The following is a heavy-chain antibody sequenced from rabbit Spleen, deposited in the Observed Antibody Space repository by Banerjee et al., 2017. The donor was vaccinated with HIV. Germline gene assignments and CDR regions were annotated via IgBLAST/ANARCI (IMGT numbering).Heavy chain of an antibody. V-gene: IGHV1S45*01. J-gene: IGHJ6*01. CDR1: GFSFSDRDV. Sequence: QEQLEESGGGLVKPEGSLTLTCKASGFSFSDRDVMCWVRQAPGKGLEWIACIDIGSRDFTYYASWAKGRFTISKTSSTTVTLQMTSLTVADTATYFCARDSGTSFSSYGMDLWGPGTLVTVS. CDR3: ARDSGTSFSSYGMDL. CDR2: IDIGSRDFT. D-gene: IGHD8-1*01.